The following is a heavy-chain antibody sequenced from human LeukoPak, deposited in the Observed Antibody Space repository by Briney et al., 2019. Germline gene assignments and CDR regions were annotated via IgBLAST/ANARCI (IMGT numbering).Heavy chain of an antibody. CDR1: GYSFTSYW. J-gene: IGHJ4*02. CDR2: IYTGDSDT. V-gene: IGHV5-51*01. Sequence: GESLKISCKGSGYSFTSYWIGWGRQMPGKGLEWMGIIYTGDSDTRYSPSFHGQVNISADKSISTAYLQWSSLKASDTAMYYCARQPDDGLVDYWGQGTLVTVSS. D-gene: IGHD3/OR15-3a*01. CDR3: ARQPDDGLVDY.